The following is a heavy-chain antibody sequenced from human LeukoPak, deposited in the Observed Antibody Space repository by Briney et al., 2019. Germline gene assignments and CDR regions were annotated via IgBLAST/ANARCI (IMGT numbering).Heavy chain of an antibody. Sequence: SETLSLTCAVSGCSISSGYYWGWIRQPPGKGLEWIGSIYHSGSTYYNPSLKSRVTISVDTSKNQFSLKLSSVTAADTAVYYCARHYLYGAFDYWGQGTLVTVSS. CDR3: ARHYLYGAFDY. CDR2: IYHSGST. V-gene: IGHV4-38-2*01. D-gene: IGHD4-17*01. J-gene: IGHJ4*02. CDR1: GCSISSGYY.